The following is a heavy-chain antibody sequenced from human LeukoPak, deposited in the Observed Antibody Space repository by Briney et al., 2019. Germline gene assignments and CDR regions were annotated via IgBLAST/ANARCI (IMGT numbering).Heavy chain of an antibody. CDR2: IIPILGIA. CDR1: GGTFSSYA. V-gene: IGHV1-69*04. CDR3: ARGQPNVLRFLEWLLPNWFDP. J-gene: IGHJ5*02. D-gene: IGHD3-3*01. Sequence: GASVKVSCKASGGTFSSYAISWVRQAPGQGLEWMGRIIPILGIANYAQKFQGRVTMTRNTSISTAYMELSSLRSEDTAVYYCARGQPNVLRFLEWLLPNWFDPWGQGTLVTVSS.